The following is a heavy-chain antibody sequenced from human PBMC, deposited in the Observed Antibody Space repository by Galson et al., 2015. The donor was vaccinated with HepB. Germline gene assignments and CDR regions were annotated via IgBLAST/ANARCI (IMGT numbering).Heavy chain of an antibody. CDR1: GFIFSNFD. V-gene: IGHV3-23*01. Sequence: SLRLSCAASGFIFSNFDMIWVRQAPGKGLEWVSAVSNGGDRTYYADSVKGRFTISRDNAKNTVYLQMHSLRAEDTAVCYCAKDLQRSSGWFSVEYWGQGALVTVSS. J-gene: IGHJ4*02. CDR3: AKDLQRSSGWFSVEY. D-gene: IGHD6-19*01. CDR2: VSNGGDRT.